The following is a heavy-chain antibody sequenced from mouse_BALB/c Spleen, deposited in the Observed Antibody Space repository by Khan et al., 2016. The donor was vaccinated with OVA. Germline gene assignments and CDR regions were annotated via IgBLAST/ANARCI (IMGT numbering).Heavy chain of an antibody. V-gene: IGHV5-6*01. Sequence: EVELVESGGDLVKPGGSLKLSCAASGFTFSTYGMSWVRQTPDKRLEWVATISSGGSYTYYPDNVKGRFTISRDNAKNTLYLQMSSLKSEDKAMYNWERLAYYYNSEGFAFWGQGTLVTVSA. D-gene: IGHD1-1*01. CDR1: GFTFSTYG. CDR2: ISSGGSYT. CDR3: ERLAYYYNSEGFAF. J-gene: IGHJ3*01.